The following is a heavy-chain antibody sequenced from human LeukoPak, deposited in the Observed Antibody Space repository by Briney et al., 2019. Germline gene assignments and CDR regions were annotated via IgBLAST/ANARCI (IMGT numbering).Heavy chain of an antibody. CDR2: ISGGGANT. D-gene: IGHD3-22*01. Sequence: GGSLRLSCAAARFTFSSYAITWVRQAPGKGLEWVAAISGGGANTYYADSVRGRFTISRDNSKSTLYLEMNSLRAEDTAVYYCAKDVSYDSSGYYAGWGQGTLVTVSS. J-gene: IGHJ4*02. CDR1: RFTFSSYA. CDR3: AKDVSYDSSGYYAG. V-gene: IGHV3-23*01.